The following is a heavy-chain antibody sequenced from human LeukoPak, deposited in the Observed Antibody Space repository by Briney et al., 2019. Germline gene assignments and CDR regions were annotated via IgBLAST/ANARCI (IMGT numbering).Heavy chain of an antibody. D-gene: IGHD3-3*01. CDR2: IYYSGST. CDR3: ARAPYDFWSGYRGRWFDP. CDR1: GGSISSGDYY. J-gene: IGHJ5*02. Sequence: PSETLSLTCTVSGGSISSGDYYWSWIRQHPGKGLEWIGYIYYSGSTYYNPSLKSRVTISVDTSKNQFSLKLSSVTAADTAVYYCARAPYDFWSGYRGRWFDPWGQGTLVTVSS. V-gene: IGHV4-30-4*08.